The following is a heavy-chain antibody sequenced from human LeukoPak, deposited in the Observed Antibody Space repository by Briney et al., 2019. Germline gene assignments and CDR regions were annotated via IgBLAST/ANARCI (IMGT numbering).Heavy chain of an antibody. CDR2: FDPEDGET. J-gene: IGHJ3*02. CDR3: ATSCDSSNAAFDI. D-gene: IGHD3-22*01. V-gene: IGHV1-24*01. CDR1: GYTLTELS. Sequence: ASVKVSCTVSGYTLTELSMHWVRQAPGKGLEWMGGFDPEDGETIYAQKFQGRVTMTEDTSTDTAYMELSSLRSEDTAVYYCATSCDSSNAAFDIWGQGTMVTVSS.